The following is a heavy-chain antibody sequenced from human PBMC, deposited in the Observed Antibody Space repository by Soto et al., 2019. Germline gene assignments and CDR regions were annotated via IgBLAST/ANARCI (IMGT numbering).Heavy chain of an antibody. D-gene: IGHD3-3*01. J-gene: IGHJ6*02. CDR1: GYTLTELS. CDR2: FDPEDGET. CDR3: ATVPRITIFGVVIYYYYGMDV. Sequence: ASVKVSCKVSGYTLTELSMHWVRQAPGKELEWMGGFDPEDGETIYAQKFQGRVTMTEDTSTDTAYMELSSLRSEDTAVYYCATVPRITIFGVVIYYYYGMDVWGQGTTVTVSS. V-gene: IGHV1-24*01.